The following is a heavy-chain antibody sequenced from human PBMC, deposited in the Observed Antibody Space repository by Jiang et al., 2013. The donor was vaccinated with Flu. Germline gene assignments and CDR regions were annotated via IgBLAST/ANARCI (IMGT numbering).Heavy chain of an antibody. Sequence: TLSLTCAVSDGSISSSNWWSWVRQPPGKGLEWIGVIYHNGSTNYNPSLKSRVIISVGKSSDQFSLNLSSVTAADTAVYYCARGRYSRSYRRGWYFDLWGRGTLVAVSS. CDR2: IYHNGST. D-gene: IGHD1-26*01. CDR3: ARGRYSRSYRRGWYFDL. J-gene: IGHJ2*01. V-gene: IGHV4-4*02. CDR1: DGSISSSNW.